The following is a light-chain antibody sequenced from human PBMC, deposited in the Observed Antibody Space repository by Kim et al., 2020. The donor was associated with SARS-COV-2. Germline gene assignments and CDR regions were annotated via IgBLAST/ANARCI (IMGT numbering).Light chain of an antibody. CDR3: AAWDDSLNGVV. Sequence: QRVTISCSGSSSNIGNNAVNWYQQLPGKAPKLLIYYDDLLPPGVSDRFSGSKSGTSASLAISGLQSEDEADYYCAAWDDSLNGVVFGGGTKLTVL. CDR2: YDD. CDR1: SSNIGNNA. J-gene: IGLJ2*01. V-gene: IGLV1-36*01.